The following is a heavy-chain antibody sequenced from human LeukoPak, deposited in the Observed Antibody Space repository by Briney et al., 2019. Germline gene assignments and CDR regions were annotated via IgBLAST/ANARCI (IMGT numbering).Heavy chain of an antibody. CDR3: AKGYYYDSSGYFDY. Sequence: GGSLRLSCAASGFTFSSYAMSWVRQAPGKGLEWVSAVSGSGGSTYYADSVKGRFTISRDNSKNTLYLQMNSLRAEDTAVYYCAKGYYYDSSGYFDYWGQGTLVTVSS. CDR2: VSGSGGST. J-gene: IGHJ4*02. V-gene: IGHV3-23*01. CDR1: GFTFSSYA. D-gene: IGHD3-22*01.